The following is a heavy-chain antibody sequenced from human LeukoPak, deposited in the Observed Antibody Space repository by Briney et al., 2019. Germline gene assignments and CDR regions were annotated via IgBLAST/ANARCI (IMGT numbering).Heavy chain of an antibody. CDR2: INHSGST. Sequence: SETLSLTCAVYGGSFSGYYWSWIRQPPGKGLEWIGEINHSGSTNYNPSLKSRVTISVGTSKNQFSLKLSSVTAADTAVYYCARLGRFVDYWGQGTLVTVSS. V-gene: IGHV4-34*01. J-gene: IGHJ4*02. CDR3: ARLGRFVDY. CDR1: GGSFSGYY. D-gene: IGHD3-16*01.